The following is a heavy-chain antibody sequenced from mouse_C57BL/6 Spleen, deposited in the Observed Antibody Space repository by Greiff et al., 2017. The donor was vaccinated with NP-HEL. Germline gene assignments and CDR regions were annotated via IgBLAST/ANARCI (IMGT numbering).Heavy chain of an antibody. Sequence: EVKLMESGGGLVKPGGSLKLSCAASGFTFSDYGMHWVRQAPEKGLEWVAYISSGSSTIYYADTVKGRFTISRDNAKNTLFLQMTSLRSEDTAMYYCARGNGGFAYWGQGTLVTVSA. J-gene: IGHJ3*01. CDR2: ISSGSSTI. V-gene: IGHV5-17*01. CDR1: GFTFSDYG. CDR3: ARGNGGFAY.